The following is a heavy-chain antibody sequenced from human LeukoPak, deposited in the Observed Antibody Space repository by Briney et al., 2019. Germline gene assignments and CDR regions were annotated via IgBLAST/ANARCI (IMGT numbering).Heavy chain of an antibody. CDR2: ISSSSSYI. CDR3: ARGPRDSSGSTVPDFDY. J-gene: IGHJ4*02. CDR1: GFTFSSYS. V-gene: IGHV3-21*01. Sequence: GGSLRLSCAASGFTFSSYSMNWVRQAPGKGLEGVSSISSSSSYIYYADSVKGRFTISRDNSKNTLYLQMNSLRAEDTAVYYCARGPRDSSGSTVPDFDYWGQGTLVTVSS. D-gene: IGHD3-22*01.